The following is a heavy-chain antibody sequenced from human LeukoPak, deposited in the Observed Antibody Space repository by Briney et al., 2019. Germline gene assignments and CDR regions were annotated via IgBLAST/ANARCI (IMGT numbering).Heavy chain of an antibody. J-gene: IGHJ4*02. CDR3: ARRGWQQLIDY. D-gene: IGHD6-13*01. CDR2: IYHSGST. Sequence: SETLSLTCTVSGYSISSGYYWGRIRQPPGKGLEWIGSIYHSGSTYYNPSLKSRVTISVDTSKNQFSLKLSSVTAADTAVYYCARRGWQQLIDYWGQGTLVTVSS. CDR1: GYSISSGYY. V-gene: IGHV4-38-2*02.